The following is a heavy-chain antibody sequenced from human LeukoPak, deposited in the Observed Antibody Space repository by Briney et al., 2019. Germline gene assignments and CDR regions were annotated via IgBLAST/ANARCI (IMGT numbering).Heavy chain of an antibody. D-gene: IGHD1-1*01. CDR2: ISGSGGST. CDR3: AKIGSLSTTDAPCDY. Sequence: GGSLRLSCAASGFSFSDYYMSWVRQAPGKGLEWVSAISGSGGSTYYADSVKGRFTISRDNSKNTLYLQMNSLRAEDTAVYYCAKIGSLSTTDAPCDYWGQGTLVTVSS. CDR1: GFSFSDYY. V-gene: IGHV3-23*01. J-gene: IGHJ4*02.